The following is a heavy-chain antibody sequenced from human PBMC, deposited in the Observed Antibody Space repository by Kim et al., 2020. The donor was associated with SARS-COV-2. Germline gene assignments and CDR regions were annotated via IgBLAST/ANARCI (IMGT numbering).Heavy chain of an antibody. D-gene: IGHD3-22*01. CDR2: IWYDGSNK. J-gene: IGHJ4*02. CDR1: GFTFSSYG. Sequence: GGSLRLSCAASGFTFSSYGMHWVRQAPGKGLEWVAVIWYDGSNKYYADSVKGRFTISRDNSKNTLYLQMNSLRAEDTAVYYCARGGYYYDSSGYLPGPDYWGQGTLVTVSS. CDR3: ARGGYYYDSSGYLPGPDY. V-gene: IGHV3-33*01.